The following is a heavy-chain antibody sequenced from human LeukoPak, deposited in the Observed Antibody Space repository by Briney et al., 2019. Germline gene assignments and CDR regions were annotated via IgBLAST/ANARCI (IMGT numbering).Heavy chain of an antibody. CDR3: ARGEVPPHYFDY. J-gene: IGHJ4*02. CDR1: GYTFTGYY. CDR2: IILIFGTP. V-gene: IGHV1-69*13. Sequence: SVKVSCKASGYTFTGYYMHWVRQAPGQGLEWMGGIILIFGTPNYAQKFQGRVTITADESTSTAYMELSSLRSEDTAVYYCARGEVPPHYFDYWGQGTLVTVSS.